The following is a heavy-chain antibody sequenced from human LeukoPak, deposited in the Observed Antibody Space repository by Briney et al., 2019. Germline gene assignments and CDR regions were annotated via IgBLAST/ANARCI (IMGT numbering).Heavy chain of an antibody. J-gene: IGHJ4*02. V-gene: IGHV3-23*01. CDR3: AKGAQYDFWSGYTLEYFDV. D-gene: IGHD3-3*01. Sequence: PGGSLRLSCAASGFTFSSYAMNWVRQAPGKGLEWASFISGSGSSTHYADSVKGRFTISRDNSNNTLYLQINSLRADDTAAYYCAKGAQYDFWSGYTLEYFDVWGKGTLVTVSS. CDR1: GFTFSSYA. CDR2: ISGSGSST.